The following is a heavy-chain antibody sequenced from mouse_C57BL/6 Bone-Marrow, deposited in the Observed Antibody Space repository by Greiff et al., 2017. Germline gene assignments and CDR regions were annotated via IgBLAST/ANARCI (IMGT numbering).Heavy chain of an antibody. V-gene: IGHV1-59*01. CDR2: IDPSDGYT. CDR3: ASKEEYYYGISYNNAMDY. Sequence: QVQLQQPGAELVRPGTSVKLSCTASGYTFTSYWMHWVKQRPGQGLEWIGVIDPSDGYTNYTQKFKGKATLTADTSSSTAYLQLSSLTSEDSAVYYCASKEEYYYGISYNNAMDYWGQGTSVTVSS. J-gene: IGHJ4*01. D-gene: IGHD1-1*01. CDR1: GYTFTSYW.